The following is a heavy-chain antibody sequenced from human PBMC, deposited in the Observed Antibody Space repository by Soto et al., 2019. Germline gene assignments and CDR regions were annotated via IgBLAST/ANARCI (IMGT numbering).Heavy chain of an antibody. CDR3: ARDRDYDFWSGYYTGIPSYYGMDV. V-gene: IGHV1-18*01. D-gene: IGHD3-3*01. CDR1: GYTFTSYG. J-gene: IGHJ6*02. CDR2: ISAYNGNT. Sequence: EASVKVSCKASGYTFTSYGISWVRQAPGQGLEWMGWISAYNGNTNYAQKLQGRVTMTTDTSTSTAYMDLRSLRSDDTAVYYCARDRDYDFWSGYYTGIPSYYGMDVWGQGTTVTVSS.